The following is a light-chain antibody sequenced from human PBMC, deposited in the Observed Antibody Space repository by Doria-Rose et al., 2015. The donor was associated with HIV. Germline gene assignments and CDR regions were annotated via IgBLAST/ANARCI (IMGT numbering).Light chain of an antibody. J-gene: IGKJ5*01. V-gene: IGKV3-20*01. CDR2: DAS. CDR1: QTISSNY. Sequence: EIVLTQSPGTLSLSPGERATLSCSASQTISSNYLAWYQQKPGRAPRLLIYDASSRATGVPDRFSGSGSGSDLTLTIARLEPEDFAVYNCQQYGSSPITFGQGTRLEI. CDR3: QQYGSSPIT.